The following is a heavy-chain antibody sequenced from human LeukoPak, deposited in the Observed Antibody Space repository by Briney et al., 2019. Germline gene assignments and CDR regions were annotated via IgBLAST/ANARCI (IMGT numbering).Heavy chain of an antibody. CDR1: GYTFTSYY. J-gene: IGHJ3*02. D-gene: IGHD5-18*01. CDR3: AKPHVDTARGGAFDI. CDR2: INPSGGST. Sequence: ASVKVSCKASGYTFTSYYMHWVRQAPGQGLEWMGIINPSGGSTSYAQKFQGRVTMPRDTSTSTVYMELSSLRSEDTAVYYCAKPHVDTARGGAFDIWGQGTMVTVSS. V-gene: IGHV1-46*01.